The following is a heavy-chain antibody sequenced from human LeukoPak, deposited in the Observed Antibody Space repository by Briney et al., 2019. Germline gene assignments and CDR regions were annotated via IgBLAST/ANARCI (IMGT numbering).Heavy chain of an antibody. CDR1: GGCISSHY. CDR3: ARASDSSGYPPEYYYYYMDV. V-gene: IGHV4-59*11. D-gene: IGHD3-22*01. CDR2: IYYSGST. J-gene: IGHJ6*03. Sequence: SETLSLTCTVSGGCISSHYWSWIRQPPGKGLEWIGYIYYSGSTNYNPSLKSRVTISVDTSKNQFSLKLSSVTAADTAVYYCARASDSSGYPPEYYYYYMDVWGKETTVTVSS.